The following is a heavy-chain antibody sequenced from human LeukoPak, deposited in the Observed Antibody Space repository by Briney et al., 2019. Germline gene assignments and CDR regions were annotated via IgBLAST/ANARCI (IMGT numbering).Heavy chain of an antibody. D-gene: IGHD4-23*01. CDR2: ISTYTGRA. Sequence: ASVKVSCKTSGYRFNVYDVLWVRQAPGHGLDYVGWISTYTGRANYAQKFQGRVSVITDTSTSTAYLELTNLTSSDTGLYYCARADGTNSGTNAFDVWGLGTMVTVAS. V-gene: IGHV1-18*01. CDR1: GYRFNVYD. J-gene: IGHJ3*01. CDR3: ARADGTNSGTNAFDV.